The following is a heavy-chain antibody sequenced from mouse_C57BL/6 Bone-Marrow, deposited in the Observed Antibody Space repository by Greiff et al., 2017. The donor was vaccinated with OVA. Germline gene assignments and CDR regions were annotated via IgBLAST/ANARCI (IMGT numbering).Heavy chain of an antibody. Sequence: QVQLQQSGPELVKPGASVKISCKASGYAFSSSWMNWVKQRPGKGLEWIGRIYPGDGDTNYTGKFKGKATLTADKSSSTAYMQLSSLTSEDSAVYCCARHEDGYYASYFDYWGQGTTLTVSS. D-gene: IGHD2-3*01. CDR1: GYAFSSSW. CDR2: IYPGDGDT. CDR3: ARHEDGYYASYFDY. J-gene: IGHJ2*01. V-gene: IGHV1-82*01.